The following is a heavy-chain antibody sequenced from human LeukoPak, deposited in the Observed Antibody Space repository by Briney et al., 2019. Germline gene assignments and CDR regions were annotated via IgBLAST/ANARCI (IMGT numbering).Heavy chain of an antibody. Sequence: GGSLTLSCAASGFTFSIYAMSWVRQAPGKGLEWVSAISGSGGSTYYADSVKGRFTISRDNSKNTLYLQMNSLRAEDTAVYYCAKDRSIAARPYFDYWGEGTLVTVSS. V-gene: IGHV3-23*01. J-gene: IGHJ4*02. CDR2: ISGSGGST. D-gene: IGHD6-6*01. CDR3: AKDRSIAARPYFDY. CDR1: GFTFSIYA.